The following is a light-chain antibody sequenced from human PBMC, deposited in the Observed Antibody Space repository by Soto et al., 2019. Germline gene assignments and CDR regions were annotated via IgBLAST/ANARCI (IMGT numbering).Light chain of an antibody. J-gene: IGKJ2*01. V-gene: IGKV3-15*01. CDR3: QQYKDWRYT. CDR1: QSISSG. Sequence: EIMMTQSPATLSVSPGERATLSCRASQSISSGLVWYQLKPGQAPRLLIYGASTRATDIPARFSGSGSGTEFTRTISSLQSEDFAVYYCQQYKDWRYTFGQGTKLEMK. CDR2: GAS.